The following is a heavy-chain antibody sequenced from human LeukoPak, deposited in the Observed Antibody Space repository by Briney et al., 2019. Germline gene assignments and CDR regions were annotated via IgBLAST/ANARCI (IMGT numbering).Heavy chain of an antibody. V-gene: IGHV1-69*13. CDR3: ARVRITMVRGVLYYYYGMDV. D-gene: IGHD3-10*01. Sequence: ASVKVSCKASGGTFSSYAISWVRQAPGQGLEWMGGIIPIFGTANYAQKFQGRVTITADESTSTAYMELSSLRSEDTAVYYCARVRITMVRGVLYYYYGMDVWGQGTTVTVSS. J-gene: IGHJ6*02. CDR1: GGTFSSYA. CDR2: IIPIFGTA.